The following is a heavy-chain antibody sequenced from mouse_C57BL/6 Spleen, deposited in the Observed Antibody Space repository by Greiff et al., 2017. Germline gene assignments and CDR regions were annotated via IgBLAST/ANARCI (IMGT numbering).Heavy chain of an antibody. V-gene: IGHV2-2*01. D-gene: IGHD2-4*01. CDR1: GFSLTSYG. J-gene: IGHJ4*01. Sequence: VQLQESGPGLVQPSQSLSITCTASGFSLTSYGVHWVRQSPGKGLEWLGVIWRGGSTDYNAAFISRLSISKDKSKSQVFFKMNSLQADDTAIYYCASTMIRARDYWGQGTSVTVSS. CDR2: IWRGGST. CDR3: ASTMIRARDY.